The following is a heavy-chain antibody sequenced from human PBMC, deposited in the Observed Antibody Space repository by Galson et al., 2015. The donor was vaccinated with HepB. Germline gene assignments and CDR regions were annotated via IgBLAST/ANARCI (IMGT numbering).Heavy chain of an antibody. D-gene: IGHD3-3*01. J-gene: IGHJ4*02. CDR1: GVPFSTYT. CDR3: AKDRWSGSYSVDY. V-gene: IGHV3-23*01. CDR2: INENGGGT. Sequence: SLRLSCAVSGVPFSTYTMSWVRQAPGKGLEWVSTINENGGGTYYADSVKGRFAISRDNSRNTLYLHMNSLRAEDTAIYYCAKDRWSGSYSVDYWGQGTRVTVSS.